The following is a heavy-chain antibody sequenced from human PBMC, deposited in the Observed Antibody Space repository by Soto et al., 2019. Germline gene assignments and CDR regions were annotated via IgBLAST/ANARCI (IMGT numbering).Heavy chain of an antibody. CDR1: GGSFSGYY. V-gene: IGHV4-34*01. CDR2: INHSGST. Sequence: PSETLSLTCAVYGGSFSGYYWSWIRQPPGKGLEWIGEINHSGSTNYNPSLKSRVTISVDTSKNQFSLKLSSVTAADTAVYYCARGVPGLTWFAPWGKGSLVTVSP. CDR3: ARGVPGLTWFAP. D-gene: IGHD3-10*01. J-gene: IGHJ5*02.